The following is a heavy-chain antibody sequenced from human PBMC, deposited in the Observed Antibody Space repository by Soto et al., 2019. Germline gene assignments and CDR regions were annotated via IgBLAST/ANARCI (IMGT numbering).Heavy chain of an antibody. J-gene: IGHJ4*02. D-gene: IGHD2-15*01. CDR2: INAGNGNT. V-gene: IGHV1-3*01. CDR1: GYTFTSYA. Sequence: AASVKVSCKASGYTFTSYAIHWVRQAPGQRLEWMGWINAGNGNTRYSQRFQGRVTITRDTSASTAYMELSSLRSEDTAVYYCARDLGGWPDYWGQGTPVTAPQ. CDR3: ARDLGGWPDY.